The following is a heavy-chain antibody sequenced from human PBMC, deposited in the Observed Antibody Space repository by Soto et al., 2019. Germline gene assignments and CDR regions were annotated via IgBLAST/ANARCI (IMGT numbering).Heavy chain of an antibody. D-gene: IGHD3-3*01. Sequence: PGASVKVSCKASGGTFSSYAISWVRQAPGQGLEWMGGIIPIFGTANYAQKFQGRVTITADESTSTAYMELSSLRSEDTAVYYCARVGVAGITIFGVAAQPYGMDVWGQGTTVTVSS. CDR3: ARVGVAGITIFGVAAQPYGMDV. J-gene: IGHJ6*02. CDR1: GGTFSSYA. V-gene: IGHV1-69*13. CDR2: IIPIFGTA.